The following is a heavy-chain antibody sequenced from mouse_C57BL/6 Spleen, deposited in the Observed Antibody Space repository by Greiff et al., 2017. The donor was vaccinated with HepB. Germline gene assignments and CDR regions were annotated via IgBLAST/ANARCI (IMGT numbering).Heavy chain of an antibody. CDR3: ARAKKIYDGYYVAMDY. CDR2: INPSNGGT. D-gene: IGHD2-3*01. CDR1: GYTFTSYW. Sequence: QVQLQQPGTELVKPGASVKLSCKASGYTFTSYWMHWVKQRPGQGLEWIGNINPSNGGTNYNEKFKSKATLTVDKSSSTAYMQLSSLTSEDSAVYYCARAKKIYDGYYVAMDYWGQGTSVTVSS. V-gene: IGHV1-53*01. J-gene: IGHJ4*01.